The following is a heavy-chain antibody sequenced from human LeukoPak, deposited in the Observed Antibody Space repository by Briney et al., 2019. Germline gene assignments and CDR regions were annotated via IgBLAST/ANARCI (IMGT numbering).Heavy chain of an antibody. CDR1: GGSFSGHY. V-gene: IGHV4-34*01. Sequence: NTSETLSLTCAVYGGSFSGHYWSWIRQPPGKGLEWIGEINHSGSTNYNPSLKSRITISVDTSKNQFSLKLSSVTAADTAVYYCATSGAWGQGTLVTVSS. CDR3: ATSGA. D-gene: IGHD3-10*01. J-gene: IGHJ5*02. CDR2: INHSGST.